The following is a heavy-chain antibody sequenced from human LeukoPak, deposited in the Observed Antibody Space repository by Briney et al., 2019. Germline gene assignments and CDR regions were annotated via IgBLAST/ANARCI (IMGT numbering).Heavy chain of an antibody. D-gene: IGHD6-13*01. Sequence: GASVKVSCKASGYTFTSYYMHWVRQAPGQGLEWMGWISAYNGNTNYAQKLQGRVTMTRDTSTSTAYMELRSLRSDDTAVYYCATYSAAGRTYYFDYWGQGALVTVSS. CDR1: GYTFTSYY. CDR2: ISAYNGNT. J-gene: IGHJ4*02. CDR3: ATYSAAGRTYYFDY. V-gene: IGHV1-18*04.